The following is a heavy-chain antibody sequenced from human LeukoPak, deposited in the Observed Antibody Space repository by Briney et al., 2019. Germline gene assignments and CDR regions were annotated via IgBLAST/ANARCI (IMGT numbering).Heavy chain of an antibody. J-gene: IGHJ5*02. CDR3: AREGCSGGSCYHNWFDP. CDR2: INQDGSEK. Sequence: GGSLRLSCAASGFTFSSYWMSWVRQAPGKGLEWVANINQDGSEKYYVDSVKGRFTISRDNAKNSLYLQINSLRAEDTAVYYCAREGCSGGSCYHNWFDPWGQGTLVTVSS. CDR1: GFTFSSYW. V-gene: IGHV3-7*01. D-gene: IGHD2-15*01.